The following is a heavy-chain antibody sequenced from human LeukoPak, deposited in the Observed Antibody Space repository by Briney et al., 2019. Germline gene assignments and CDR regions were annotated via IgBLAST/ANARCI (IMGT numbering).Heavy chain of an antibody. Sequence: ASETLSLTCTVSNGSMISYYWSWLRQPRGKGLEWMGYIYYGGSTNYNPSLKSRVTILVDTSKNQFSLKLSSVTAADTAVYYCAREGAGSYGFRYIDVWGKGTTVTVSS. J-gene: IGHJ6*03. V-gene: IGHV4-59*01. CDR1: NGSMISYY. CDR3: AREGAGSYGFRYIDV. CDR2: IYYGGST. D-gene: IGHD5-18*01.